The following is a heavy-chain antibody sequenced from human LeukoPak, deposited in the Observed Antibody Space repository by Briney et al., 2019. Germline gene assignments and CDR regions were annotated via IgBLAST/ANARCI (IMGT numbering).Heavy chain of an antibody. CDR3: ARVQAAAGTFPIGDGYYYYGMDV. Sequence: GGSLRLSCIASGFVFSRDNMNWVRQAPGKGLEWVAHISETIYYADSVQGRFTISRDNAKNSLYLQMNSLRAEDTAVYYCARVQAAAGTFPIGDGYYYYGMDVWGQGTTVTVSS. J-gene: IGHJ6*02. D-gene: IGHD6-13*01. CDR1: GFVFSRDN. V-gene: IGHV3-48*04. CDR2: ISETI.